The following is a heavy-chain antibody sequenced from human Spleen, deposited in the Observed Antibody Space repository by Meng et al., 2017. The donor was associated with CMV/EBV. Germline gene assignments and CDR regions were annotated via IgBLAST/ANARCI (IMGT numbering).Heavy chain of an antibody. V-gene: IGHV4-31*03. D-gene: IGHD3-22*01. Sequence: SETLSLTCTVSGGSISSGGYYWSWIRQHPGKGLEWIGYIYYSGSTYYNPSLKSRVTISVDTSKNQFSLKLSSVTAADTAVYYCARAPAHYYDSSGYSPAAFDIWGQGTMVTVSS. CDR2: IYYSGST. CDR1: GGSISSGGYY. CDR3: ARAPAHYYDSSGYSPAAFDI. J-gene: IGHJ3*02.